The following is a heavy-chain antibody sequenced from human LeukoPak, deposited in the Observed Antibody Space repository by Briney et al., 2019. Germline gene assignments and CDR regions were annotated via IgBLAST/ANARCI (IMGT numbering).Heavy chain of an antibody. CDR1: GFTFSSYW. D-gene: IGHD2-2*01. Sequence: GGSLRLSCAASGFTFSSYWMHWVRQAPGKGLVWVSRINSDGSSASYADSVKGRFTISRDNAKNMLYLQMNSLRAEDTAVYYCARFYCSSTSCLEGYWGQGTLVTVSS. CDR2: INSDGSSA. V-gene: IGHV3-74*01. CDR3: ARFYCSSTSCLEGY. J-gene: IGHJ4*02.